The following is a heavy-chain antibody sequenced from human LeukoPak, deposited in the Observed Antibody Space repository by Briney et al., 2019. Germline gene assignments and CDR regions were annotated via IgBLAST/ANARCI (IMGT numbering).Heavy chain of an antibody. CDR2: ISYDGSNK. CDR3: ARADRLRNKYYFDY. J-gene: IGHJ4*02. Sequence: GGSLRLSCAASGFTFSSYAMHWVRQAPGKGLEWVAVISYDGSNKYYADSVKGRFTISRDNSKNTLYLQMNSLRAEDTAVYYCARADRLRNKYYFDYWGQGTLVTVSS. CDR1: GFTFSSYA. D-gene: IGHD1/OR15-1a*01. V-gene: IGHV3-30-3*01.